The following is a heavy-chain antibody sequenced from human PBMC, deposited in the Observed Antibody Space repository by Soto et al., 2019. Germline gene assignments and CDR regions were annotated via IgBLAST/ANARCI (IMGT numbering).Heavy chain of an antibody. CDR3: ARYIPGVSYYGMDV. V-gene: IGHV3-23*01. Sequence: GGSLRLCCAASGFTFSSYAMKWVRQAPGKGLEWVSLIGESGTPTYYADSVKGRFTISRDNSGNTLFLEMYSLRAEDTAVYYCARYIPGVSYYGMDVWGQGTTVTVSS. CDR1: GFTFSSYA. J-gene: IGHJ6*02. CDR2: IGESGTPT. D-gene: IGHD2-2*01.